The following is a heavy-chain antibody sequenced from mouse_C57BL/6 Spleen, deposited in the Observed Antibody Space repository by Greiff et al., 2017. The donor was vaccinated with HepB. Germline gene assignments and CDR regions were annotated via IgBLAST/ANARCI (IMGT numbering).Heavy chain of an antibody. Sequence: VQLKHSGPELVKPGASVKISCKASGYAFSSSWMNWVKQRPGKGLEWIGRIYPGDGDTNYNGKFKGKATLTADKSSSTAYMQLSSLTSEDSAVYFCARAVPFDYWGQGTTLTVSS. J-gene: IGHJ2*01. D-gene: IGHD6-1*01. CDR2: IYPGDGDT. CDR1: GYAFSSSW. CDR3: ARAVPFDY. V-gene: IGHV1-82*01.